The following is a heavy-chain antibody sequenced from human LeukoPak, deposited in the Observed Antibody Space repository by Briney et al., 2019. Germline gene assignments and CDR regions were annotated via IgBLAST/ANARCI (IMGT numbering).Heavy chain of an antibody. Sequence: ASVKVSCKASGYTFTSYGISWVRQAPGRGLEWMGWISAYNGNTNYAQKLQGRVTMTTDTSTSTAYMELRSLRSDDTAVYYCARDSVCSGGSCYSHYFDYWGQGTLVTVSS. CDR1: GYTFTSYG. D-gene: IGHD2-15*01. CDR3: ARDSVCSGGSCYSHYFDY. J-gene: IGHJ4*02. V-gene: IGHV1-18*04. CDR2: ISAYNGNT.